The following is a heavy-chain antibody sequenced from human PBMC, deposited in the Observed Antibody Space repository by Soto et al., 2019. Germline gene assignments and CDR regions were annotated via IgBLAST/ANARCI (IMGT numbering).Heavy chain of an antibody. V-gene: IGHV1-58*01. CDR2: IVVGSGIT. CDR1: GFTFTSSA. CDR3: AAESSTYYYNSSGQY. J-gene: IGHJ4*02. Sequence: GASVKVSCKASGFTFTSSAVQWVRQARGQRLEWIGWIVVGSGITNYAQKFQERVTITRDMSTSTAYMELSSLRSEDTAVYYCAAESSTYYYNSSGQYWGQGTLVTVS. D-gene: IGHD3-22*01.